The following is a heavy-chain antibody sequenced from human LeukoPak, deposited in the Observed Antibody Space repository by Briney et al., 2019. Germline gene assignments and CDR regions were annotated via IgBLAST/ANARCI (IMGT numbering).Heavy chain of an antibody. CDR3: TRQPKSCTPGVFVTGKACWFDS. V-gene: IGHV6-1*01. CDR2: TYYRSKWYN. D-gene: IGHD3-10*01. CDR1: GDSVSSNSAA. J-gene: IGHJ5*01. Sequence: SQTLSLTCAISGDSVSSNSAAWNWIRQSPSRGLEWLGRTYYRSKWYNDYAVSVKSRITINPDTSKNQFSLRVTSVNAADTAVYYCTRQPKSCTPGVFVTGKACWFDSWGQGTLVTVSS.